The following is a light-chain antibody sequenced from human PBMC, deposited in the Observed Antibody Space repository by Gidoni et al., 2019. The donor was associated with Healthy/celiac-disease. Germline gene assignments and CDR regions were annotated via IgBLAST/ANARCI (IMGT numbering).Light chain of an antibody. CDR2: AAS. CDR3: QKYNSAPRT. V-gene: IGKV1-27*01. J-gene: IGKJ1*01. CDR1: QGISNY. Sequence: DLQMTHSPSSLSASVGDRVTITCGASQGISNYLAWYQQKPGKVPKLLIYAASTLQSGVPSRFSGSGSGTDFTLTISSLQPEDVATYYCQKYNSAPRTFGQGTKVEIK.